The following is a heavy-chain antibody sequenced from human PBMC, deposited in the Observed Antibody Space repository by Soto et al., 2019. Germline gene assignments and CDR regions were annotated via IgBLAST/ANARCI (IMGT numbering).Heavy chain of an antibody. V-gene: IGHV3-23*01. CDR1: GFTFSSYA. D-gene: IGHD3-9*01. CDR3: AKNDYDILTGYYLTSWFDY. J-gene: IGHJ4*02. Sequence: GGSLRLPCAASGFTFSSYAMSWVRQAPGKGLEWVSAISGSGGSTYYADSVKGRFTISRDNSKNTLYLQMNSLRAEDTAVYYCAKNDYDILTGYYLTSWFDYWGQGTLVTVSS. CDR2: ISGSGGST.